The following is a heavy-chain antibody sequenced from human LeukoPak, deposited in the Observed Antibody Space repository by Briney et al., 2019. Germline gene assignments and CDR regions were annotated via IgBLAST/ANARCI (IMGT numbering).Heavy chain of an antibody. CDR3: ARDGYYDSSGYLRY. J-gene: IGHJ4*02. Sequence: GASVKVSCKASGYTFTSYAMHWVRQAPGQGLEWMGRINAGNGNTKYSQKFQGRVTITRDTSASTAYMELSSLRSEDTAVYYCARDGYYDSSGYLRYWGQGTLVTVSS. CDR1: GYTFTSYA. V-gene: IGHV1-3*01. D-gene: IGHD3-22*01. CDR2: INAGNGNT.